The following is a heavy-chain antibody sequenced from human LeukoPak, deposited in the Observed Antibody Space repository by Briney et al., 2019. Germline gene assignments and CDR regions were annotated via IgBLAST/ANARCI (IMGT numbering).Heavy chain of an antibody. J-gene: IGHJ5*02. V-gene: IGHV4-39*07. CDR2: IYYSGST. CDR1: GGSISSSSYY. CDR3: ARVYFVVVAAMAWFDP. D-gene: IGHD2-15*01. Sequence: SETLSLTCTVSGGSISSSSYYWGWIRQPPGKGLEWIGSIYYSGSTYYNPSLKSRATISVDTSKNQFSLKLSSVTAADTAVYYCARVYFVVVAAMAWFDPWGQGTLVTVSS.